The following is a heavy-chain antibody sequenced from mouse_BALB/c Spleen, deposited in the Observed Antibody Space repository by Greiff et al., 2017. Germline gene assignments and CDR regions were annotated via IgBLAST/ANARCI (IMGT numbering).Heavy chain of an antibody. V-gene: IGHV2-6-7*01. CDR2: IWGDGST. CDR1: GFSLTGYG. J-gene: IGHJ4*01. Sequence: QVQLKESGPGLVAPSQSLSITCTVSGFSLTGYGVNWVRQPPGKGLEWLGMIWGDGSTDYNSALKSRLSISKDNSKSQVFLKMNSLQTDDTARYYGARGVRRRDYYAMDYWGQGTSVTVSA. D-gene: IGHD2-14*01. CDR3: ARGVRRRDYYAMDY.